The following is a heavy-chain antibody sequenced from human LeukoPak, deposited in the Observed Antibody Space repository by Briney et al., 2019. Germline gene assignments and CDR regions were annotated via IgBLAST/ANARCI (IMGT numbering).Heavy chain of an antibody. CDR2: TYYRSKWYS. Sequence: SQTLSPTCVISGDSVSSNSAAWNWIRQSPSRGLEWLGRTYYRSKWYSYSAVSVKSRIIINPDTSKNQFSLQLNSVTPEDTAVYYCARGPGALLRWGQGILVTVSS. D-gene: IGHD3-10*01. CDR3: ARGPGALLR. CDR1: GDSVSSNSAA. V-gene: IGHV6-1*01. J-gene: IGHJ4*02.